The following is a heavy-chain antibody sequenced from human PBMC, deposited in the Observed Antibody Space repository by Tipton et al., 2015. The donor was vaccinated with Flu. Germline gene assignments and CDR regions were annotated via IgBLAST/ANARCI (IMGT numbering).Heavy chain of an antibody. V-gene: IGHV4-39*01. J-gene: IGHJ5*02. CDR2: IYYSGNT. Sequence: TLSLTCTVSGCSISSSNYYWGWIRQPPGKGLEWIGSIYYSGNTYYNPSLKSRVTVSVVTSKNQFSLNLNSMTAADTAVYYCAGHSDGPDGSGWPNWFDPWGRGTLVTVSS. CDR3: AGHSDGPDGSGWPNWFDP. CDR1: GCSISSSNYY. D-gene: IGHD6-19*01.